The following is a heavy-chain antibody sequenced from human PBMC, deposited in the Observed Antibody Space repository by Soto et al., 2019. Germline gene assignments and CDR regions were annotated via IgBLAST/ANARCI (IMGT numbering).Heavy chain of an antibody. CDR2: ISGSGGST. Sequence: GGSLRLSCPASGFTFSSYSMNWVRQAPVKGLEWVSGISGSGGSTYYADSVKGHFTISRDNSKNTLYLQMNSLRAEDTAVYYCAKGRGGSGSHSIFAYWGQGTLVTVSS. CDR3: AKGRGGSGSHSIFAY. J-gene: IGHJ4*02. V-gene: IGHV3-23*01. CDR1: GFTFSSYS. D-gene: IGHD3-10*01.